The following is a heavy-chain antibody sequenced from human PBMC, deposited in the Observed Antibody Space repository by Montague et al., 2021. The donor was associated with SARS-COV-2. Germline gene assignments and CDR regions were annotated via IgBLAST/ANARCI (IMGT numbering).Heavy chain of an antibody. CDR2: ST. V-gene: IGHV4-59*01. J-gene: IGHJ4*02. Sequence: STNYNPSLKSRVTLSVDPSKNQFYLKLSSVTTADTAVYYCARDFDYWGQGTLVTVSS. CDR3: ARDFDY.